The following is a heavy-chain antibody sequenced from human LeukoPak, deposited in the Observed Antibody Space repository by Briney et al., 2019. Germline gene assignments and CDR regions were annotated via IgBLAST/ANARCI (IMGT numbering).Heavy chain of an antibody. J-gene: IGHJ4*02. Sequence: GDLRLSCAASGFPFISYQMNWVRQAPGKGLEWVSYISRCGTTTYYADSVKGRFTISRDNGKNSLYLQMNSLRAENTAVYYCAIETDSWGQGTLVTVSS. CDR2: ISRCGTTT. CDR3: AIETDS. CDR1: GFPFISYQ. V-gene: IGHV3-48*03.